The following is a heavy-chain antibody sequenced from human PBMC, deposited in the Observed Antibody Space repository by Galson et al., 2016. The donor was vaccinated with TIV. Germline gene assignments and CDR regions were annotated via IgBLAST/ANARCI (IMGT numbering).Heavy chain of an antibody. CDR2: ISGTSNTI. J-gene: IGHJ5*01. CDR1: GYTFSTHS. Sequence: SLRLSCAASGYTFSTHSVNWIRQAPGKGLQWLSYISGTSNTIYYAESVKGRFTISRDNAKNSLYLEMNGLRSEDTAVYYCASSLQYSNFVFDSWGQGTLVTVAS. D-gene: IGHD4-11*01. V-gene: IGHV3-48*01. CDR3: ASSLQYSNFVFDS.